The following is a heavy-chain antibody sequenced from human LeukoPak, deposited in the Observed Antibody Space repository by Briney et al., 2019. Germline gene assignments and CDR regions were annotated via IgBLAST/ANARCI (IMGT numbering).Heavy chain of an antibody. D-gene: IGHD6-13*01. Sequence: ASVRVSCKASGYTFTGYYMHCVRQAPGQGLEWMGWINPNSGGTNYAQKFQGRVTMTRDTSISTAYVELSRLRSDDTAVYYCARGSGYSSSWGIDYWGQGTLVTVSS. CDR3: ARGSGYSSSWGIDY. CDR2: INPNSGGT. V-gene: IGHV1-2*02. CDR1: GYTFTGYY. J-gene: IGHJ4*02.